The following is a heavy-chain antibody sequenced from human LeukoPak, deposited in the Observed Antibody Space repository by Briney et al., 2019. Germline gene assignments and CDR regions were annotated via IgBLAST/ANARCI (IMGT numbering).Heavy chain of an antibody. CDR2: IWYDGSNK. Sequence: GGSLRLSCAASQFTFRSYGMHWVRQAPGKGLEWVAVIWYDGSNKYYSDSVKGRSTISRDNSKNTLYLQMNSLRAEDTAVYYCARATYNWNDEVNYYYGMDVWGQGTTVTVSS. CDR1: QFTFRSYG. V-gene: IGHV3-33*01. J-gene: IGHJ6*02. CDR3: ARATYNWNDEVNYYYGMDV. D-gene: IGHD1-20*01.